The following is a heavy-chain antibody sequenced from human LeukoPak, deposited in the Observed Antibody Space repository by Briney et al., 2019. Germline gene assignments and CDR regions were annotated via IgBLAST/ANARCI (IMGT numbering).Heavy chain of an antibody. CDR3: TRVGRSPDSSGYYLFDD. V-gene: IGHV3-49*03. D-gene: IGHD3-22*01. J-gene: IGHJ4*02. CDR1: GFTFGDYA. Sequence: GGSLRLSCTASGFTFGDYAMSWFRQAPGKGLEWVGFIRSKAYGGTTEYAASVKGRFTISRDDSKSIAYLQMNSLKTEDTAVYYCTRVGRSPDSSGYYLFDDWGQGTLVTVSS. CDR2: IRSKAYGGTT.